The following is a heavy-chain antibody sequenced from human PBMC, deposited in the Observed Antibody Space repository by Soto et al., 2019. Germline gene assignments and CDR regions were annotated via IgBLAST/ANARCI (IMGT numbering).Heavy chain of an antibody. V-gene: IGHV3-30*18. J-gene: IGHJ6*02. D-gene: IGHD6-19*01. Sequence: PGGSLRLSXAASGFTFSSYGMHWVRQAPGKGLEWVAVISYDGSNKYYADSVKGRFTISRDNSKNTLYLQMNSLRAEDTAVYYCPKDLSGWYIDYYYGMDVWGQGTTVTVSS. CDR1: GFTFSSYG. CDR2: ISYDGSNK. CDR3: PKDLSGWYIDYYYGMDV.